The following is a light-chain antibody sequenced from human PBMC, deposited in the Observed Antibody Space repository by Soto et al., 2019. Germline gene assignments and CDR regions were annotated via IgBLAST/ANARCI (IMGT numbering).Light chain of an antibody. J-gene: IGKJ1*01. CDR2: AAS. V-gene: IGKV1-9*01. Sequence: DIQLTQSPSFLSASVGDRVTITCRASQGISSYLNWYQQKPGKAPKLLIYAASSLQSGVPSRFSGSGSGTEFTLTISSLQSEDFATYYCQQYKSFWTFGQGTKVDIK. CDR1: QGISSY. CDR3: QQYKSFWT.